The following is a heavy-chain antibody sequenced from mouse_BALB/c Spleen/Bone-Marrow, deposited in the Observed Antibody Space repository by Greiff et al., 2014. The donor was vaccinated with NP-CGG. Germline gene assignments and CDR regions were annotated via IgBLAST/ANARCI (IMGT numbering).Heavy chain of an antibody. Sequence: LQQPGSELVRPGASVKLSCKASGYTFTSYWMHWVKQRHGQGLEWIGNIYPGSGSTNYDEKFKSKGTLTVDTSSSTAYMHLSSLTSGDSAVYYCTRGGTTAFDYWGQGTTLTVSS. V-gene: IGHV1S22*01. D-gene: IGHD1-2*01. J-gene: IGHJ2*01. CDR2: IYPGSGST. CDR1: GYTFTSYW. CDR3: TRGGTTAFDY.